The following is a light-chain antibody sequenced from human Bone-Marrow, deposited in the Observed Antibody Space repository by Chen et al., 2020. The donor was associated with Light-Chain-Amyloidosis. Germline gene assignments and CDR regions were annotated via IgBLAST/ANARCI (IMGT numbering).Light chain of an antibody. CDR1: SSDVGGDNH. V-gene: IGLV2-14*01. J-gene: IGLJ1*01. Sequence: SALTKPAPVSGPPGRWITTPGTGTSSDVGGDNHVSWYQHHPGKAPKLMIYEVTNRPPWVPDRFSGSKSDNTASLTISGLQTEDEADYFCSSYTITNTLVFGSGTRVTVL. CDR3: SSYTITNTLV. CDR2: EVT.